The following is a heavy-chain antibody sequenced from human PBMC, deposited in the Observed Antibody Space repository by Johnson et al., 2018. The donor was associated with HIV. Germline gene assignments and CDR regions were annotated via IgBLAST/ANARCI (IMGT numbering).Heavy chain of an antibody. D-gene: IGHD1-14*01. CDR2: ISGSDGST. CDR1: GFTFSSYA. Sequence: VLLLESGGGLVQPGGSLRLSCAASGFTFSSYAMSWVRQAPGKGLEWVSAISGSDGSTYYADSVKGRFTISRDNSKNTLYLQMNSLRAEDTAVYYCAKDGGSPDDAFDIWGQGTMVTVSS. V-gene: IGHV3-23*01. CDR3: AKDGGSPDDAFDI. J-gene: IGHJ3*02.